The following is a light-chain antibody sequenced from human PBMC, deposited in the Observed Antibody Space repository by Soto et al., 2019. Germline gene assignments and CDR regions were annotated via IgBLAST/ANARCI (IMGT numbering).Light chain of an antibody. CDR2: AAS. J-gene: IGKJ1*01. V-gene: IGKV1-17*01. CDR3: LQHNSYPLT. Sequence: DIQMTQSPSSLSASVGDRVTITCRASQGIGNDLAWYQQKPGKAPKLLIYAASILQIGVPSRFRGSGSGTAFTLTISSLQPEDCATYDCLQHNSYPLTFGQGTKVEIK. CDR1: QGIGND.